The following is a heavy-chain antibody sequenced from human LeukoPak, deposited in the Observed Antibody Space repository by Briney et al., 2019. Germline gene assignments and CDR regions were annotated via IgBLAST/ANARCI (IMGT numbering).Heavy chain of an antibody. D-gene: IGHD2-21*01. Sequence: GGSLRLSCAASGFTFSSYWMRWVRQAPGKGLERVATIKRDGTEQQYVQSVKGRFSISRDNAKNTLYLQMYRLRAEDTAFYYCTRRFDSDYWGQGTLVTVSS. V-gene: IGHV3-7*01. CDR3: TRRFDSDY. J-gene: IGHJ4*02. CDR1: GFTFSSYW. CDR2: IKRDGTEQ.